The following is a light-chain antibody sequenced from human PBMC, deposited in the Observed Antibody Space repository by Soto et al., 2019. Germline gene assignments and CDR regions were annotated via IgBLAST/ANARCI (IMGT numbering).Light chain of an antibody. V-gene: IGKV4-1*01. CDR3: QQYYSPPIT. CDR1: QSILYSSNNKNY. Sequence: DIVMTQSPDSLAVSLGERATINCKSSQSILYSSNNKNYLAWYQQKPGQPPKLLIYWATTRESGVPARFSGSGSGTDFTLTISSLQAEDVAVYFCQQYYSPPITFGQGTRLEIK. J-gene: IGKJ5*01. CDR2: WAT.